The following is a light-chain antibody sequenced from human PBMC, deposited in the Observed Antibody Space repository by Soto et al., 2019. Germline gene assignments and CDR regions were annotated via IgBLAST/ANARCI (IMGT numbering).Light chain of an antibody. Sequence: EIVLTQSPGTLSLSPGERATLSCRASQSVSSSYLAWYQQKPGQAPRLLIYGASSRATGIPDRFSGSGSGTDFNLTISRLEPEYFAVYYCQQYGSSQWTFGQGTKVEIK. CDR3: QQYGSSQWT. CDR2: GAS. CDR1: QSVSSSY. J-gene: IGKJ1*01. V-gene: IGKV3-20*01.